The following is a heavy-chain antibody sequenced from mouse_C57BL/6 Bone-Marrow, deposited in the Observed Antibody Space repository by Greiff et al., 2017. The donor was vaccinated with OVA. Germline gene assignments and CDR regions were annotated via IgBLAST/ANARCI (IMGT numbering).Heavy chain of an antibody. CDR2: FHPYNDDT. J-gene: IGHJ3*01. CDR1: GYTFTTYP. CDR3: AIIYYYGSSWFAY. D-gene: IGHD1-1*01. Sequence: VKLMESGAELVKPGASVKMSCKASGYTFTTYPIEWMKQNHGKSLEWIGNFHPYNDDTKYNEKFKGKATLTVEKSSSTVYLELSRLTSADSAVYYCAIIYYYGSSWFAYWGQGTLVTVAA. V-gene: IGHV1-47*01.